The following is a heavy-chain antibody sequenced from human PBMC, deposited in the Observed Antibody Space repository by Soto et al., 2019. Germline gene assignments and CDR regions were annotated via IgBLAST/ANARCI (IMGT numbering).Heavy chain of an antibody. D-gene: IGHD3-22*01. V-gene: IGHV4-34*01. Sequence: QVQLQQWGAGLLKPSETLSLTCAVYGGSFSGYYWSWIRQPPGKGLEWIGEINHSGSTNYNPSLKSRVTISVDTSKNQFSLKLSSVTAADTAVYYCARGEYYDSSGYHYWGQRTLVTVSS. J-gene: IGHJ4*02. CDR3: ARGEYYDSSGYHY. CDR2: INHSGST. CDR1: GGSFSGYY.